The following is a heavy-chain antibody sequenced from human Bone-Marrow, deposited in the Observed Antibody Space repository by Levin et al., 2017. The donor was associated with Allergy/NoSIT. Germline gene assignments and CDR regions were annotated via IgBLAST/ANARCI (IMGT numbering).Heavy chain of an antibody. Sequence: RHRQRPGKGLEWIGYIYYSGSTKYNPSLKSRVTISVDTSKNQFSLKLNSVTAADTAVYYCARDRTITTTGETYFYGMDVWGQGTTVTVSS. V-gene: IGHV4-59*01. CDR2: IYYSGST. D-gene: IGHD7-27*01. J-gene: IGHJ6*02. CDR3: ARDRTITTTGETYFYGMDV.